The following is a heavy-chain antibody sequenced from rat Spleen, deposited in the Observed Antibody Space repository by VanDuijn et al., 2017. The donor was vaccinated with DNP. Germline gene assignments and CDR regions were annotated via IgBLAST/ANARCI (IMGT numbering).Heavy chain of an antibody. D-gene: IGHD1-4*01. CDR3: ARRDYPVPAY. CDR2: ISSSGAYT. Sequence: EVQLVESGGDLVQPGRSLKFSCVASGFTFNNYWMTWIRQVPGKGLEWVASISSSGAYTYYPDSVKGRFTISRDKTKSSLYLQMNSLKSEDTATYYCARRDYPVPAYWGQGTLVTVSS. CDR1: GFTFNNYW. V-gene: IGHV5-31*01. J-gene: IGHJ3*01.